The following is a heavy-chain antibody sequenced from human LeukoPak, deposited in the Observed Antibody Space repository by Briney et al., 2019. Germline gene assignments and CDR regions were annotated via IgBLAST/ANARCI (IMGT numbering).Heavy chain of an antibody. D-gene: IGHD6-13*01. CDR3: ASERIAAAGTPLDY. J-gene: IGHJ4*02. Sequence: PGGSLRLSCAASGFTFSSYWMHWVRQAPGKGLVWVSRINTDGSSTSYADSVKGRFTISRDNAKNTLYLQMNSLRAEDTAVYYCASERIAAAGTPLDYWGQGTLVTVSS. CDR2: INTDGSST. V-gene: IGHV3-74*01. CDR1: GFTFSSYW.